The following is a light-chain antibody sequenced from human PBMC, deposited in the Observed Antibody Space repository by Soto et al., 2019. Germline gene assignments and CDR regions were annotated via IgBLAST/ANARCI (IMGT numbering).Light chain of an antibody. V-gene: IGKV3-11*01. CDR3: QQRSNWPR. CDR1: QSVSSY. CDR2: AAS. J-gene: IGKJ4*02. Sequence: EIVLTQSPATLSLSPGERATLSRRASQSVSSYLACYQQKPGQPPRLLIYAASNMATGIPARFSGSGSGTDFTLTLCSLEPEDFAVYYCQQRSNWPRFGGGTQVDIK.